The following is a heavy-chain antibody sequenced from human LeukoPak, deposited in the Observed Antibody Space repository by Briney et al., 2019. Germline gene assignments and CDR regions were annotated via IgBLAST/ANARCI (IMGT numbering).Heavy chain of an antibody. CDR3: ARGIAGTTRGLDY. J-gene: IGHJ4*02. CDR2: IYYSGST. CDR1: GGSISSHY. V-gene: IGHV4-59*11. D-gene: IGHD1-1*01. Sequence: SETLSLTCTVSGGSISSHYWSWIRQPPGKGLEWIGYIYYSGSTNYNPSLKSRVTISVDTSKNQFSLKLSSVTAADTAVYYCARGIAGTTRGLDYWGQGTLVTVSS.